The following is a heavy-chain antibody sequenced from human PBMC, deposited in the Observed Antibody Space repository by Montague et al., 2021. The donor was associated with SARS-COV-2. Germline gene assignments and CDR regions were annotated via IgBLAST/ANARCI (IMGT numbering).Heavy chain of an antibody. Sequence: PALVKPTKTLTLTCTFSGFSLSTSGMCVSWIRQPPGKAREWLALSDWDDEKYYSTSLKTRLTISKDTSKNQVVLTMTNMDPVDTATYYCARIWGATRGDAFDIWGQGTMVTVSS. CDR1: GFSLSTSGMC. J-gene: IGHJ3*02. CDR3: ARIWGATRGDAFDI. CDR2: SDWDDEK. D-gene: IGHD1-26*01. V-gene: IGHV2-70*01.